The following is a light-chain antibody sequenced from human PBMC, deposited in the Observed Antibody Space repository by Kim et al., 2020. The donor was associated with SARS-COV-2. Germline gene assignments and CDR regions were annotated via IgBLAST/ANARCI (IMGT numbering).Light chain of an antibody. CDR1: QSVSSY. V-gene: IGKV3-11*01. CDR2: VAS. J-gene: IGKJ4*01. CDR3: QQRSNWPLT. Sequence: EILLTQSPDTLSLSPGERATLSCRASQSVSSYLAWYQQKPGQAPRLLIYVASNRATGIPARFSGSGSGTDFTLTISSLEPEDFAVYYCQQRSNWPLTFGGGTKVDIK.